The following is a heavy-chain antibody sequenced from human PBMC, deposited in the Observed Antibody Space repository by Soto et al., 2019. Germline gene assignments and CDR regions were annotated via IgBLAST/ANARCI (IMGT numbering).Heavy chain of an antibody. Sequence: EVQLVESGGGLVQPGGSLRLSCTASGFIVSDTYVNWVRQASGKGLEWVSVISNRGDTHYADSVRGRFSLSRDISDNTLHLQMNNLGVEDTAVSYCAREHRYCRGGSCSITGDAYDIRGQGTMVTVSS. V-gene: IGHV3-66*01. CDR2: ISNRGDT. CDR1: GFIVSDTY. J-gene: IGHJ3*02. D-gene: IGHD2-15*01. CDR3: AREHRYCRGGSCSITGDAYDI.